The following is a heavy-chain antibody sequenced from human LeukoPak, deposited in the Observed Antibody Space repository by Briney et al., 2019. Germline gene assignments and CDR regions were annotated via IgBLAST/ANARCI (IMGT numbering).Heavy chain of an antibody. CDR1: GDSIRSYY. CDR3: ARLQYSSGWPHFDY. CDR2: IYYTGST. J-gene: IGHJ4*02. Sequence: SETLPLTCTVSGDSIRSYYWSWIRQPPGKGLEWIGYIYYTGSTNYNPSLKSRVTISVDTSKNQFSLKLSSVTAADTAVYYCARLQYSSGWPHFDYWGQGNLVTVSS. D-gene: IGHD6-19*01. V-gene: IGHV4-59*01.